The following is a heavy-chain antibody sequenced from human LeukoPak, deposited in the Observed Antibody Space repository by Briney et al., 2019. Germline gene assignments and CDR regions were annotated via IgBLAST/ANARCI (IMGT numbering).Heavy chain of an antibody. CDR1: GGSITNTNY. Sequence: PSETLSLTCGVSGGSITNTNYWTWVRQPPGKGLEWIGEVNLQGSTNYNPSLMGRVAIAVDTSENHISLQLTSVTAADTAVYYCAREGGPYRPLDYSGQGTQVTVSS. CDR2: VNLQGST. J-gene: IGHJ4*02. V-gene: IGHV4-4*02. CDR3: AREGGPYRPLDY.